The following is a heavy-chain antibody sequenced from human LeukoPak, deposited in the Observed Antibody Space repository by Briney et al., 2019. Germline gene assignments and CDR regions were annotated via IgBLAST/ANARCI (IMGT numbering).Heavy chain of an antibody. CDR1: GFTFSSYA. V-gene: IGHV3-23*01. CDR3: AKLLAYYDFWSGLDY. CDR2: ISGSGGST. D-gene: IGHD3-3*01. Sequence: GGSLRLSCAASGFTFSSYAMSWVRQAPGKGLEWVSVISGSGGSTYYADSVKGRFTISRDNSKNTLYLQMNSLRAEDTAVYYCAKLLAYYDFWSGLDYWGQGTLVTVSS. J-gene: IGHJ4*02.